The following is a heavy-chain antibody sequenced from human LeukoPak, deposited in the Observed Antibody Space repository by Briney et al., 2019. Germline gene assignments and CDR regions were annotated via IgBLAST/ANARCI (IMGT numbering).Heavy chain of an antibody. V-gene: IGHV1-2*02. CDR2: INPNSGGT. Sequence: GASVEVSCKASGYTFTGYYMHWVRQAPGQGLEWMGWINPNSGGTNYAQKFQGRVTMTRDTSISTAYMELSRLRSDDTAVYYCARSREVLRYFDWLADAFDIWGQGTMVTVSS. CDR3: ARSREVLRYFDWLADAFDI. CDR1: GYTFTGYY. J-gene: IGHJ3*02. D-gene: IGHD3-9*01.